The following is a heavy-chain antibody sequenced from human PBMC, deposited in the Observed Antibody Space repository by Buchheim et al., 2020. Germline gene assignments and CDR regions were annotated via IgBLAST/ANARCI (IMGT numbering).Heavy chain of an antibody. CDR1: GFNFPTYA. V-gene: IGHV3-33*01. D-gene: IGHD3-22*01. CDR2: LWYDGSNE. J-gene: IGHJ3*02. CDR3: AGDPPDSGYAFEI. Sequence: VQLVESGGGVVQPGRSLRLSCAASGFNFPTYAMHWVRQAPGKGLEWLAFLWYDGSNEKYADSVKGRLTISRDNPRNMLHLHMDSLRAEDTAVYYCAGDPPDSGYAFEIWGQGT.